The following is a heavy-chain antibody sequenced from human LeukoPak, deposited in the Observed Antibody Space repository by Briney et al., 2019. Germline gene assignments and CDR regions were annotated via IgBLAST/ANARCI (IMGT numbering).Heavy chain of an antibody. Sequence: GRSLRLSCAASGFTFSSYAMHWVRQAPGKGLEWVAVISYDGSNKYYADSVKGRFTISRDNSKNTLYLQMNSLRAEDTAVYYCASGYYGSGSYNWFDPWGQGTLVTVSS. V-gene: IGHV3-30-3*01. CDR3: ASGYYGSGSYNWFDP. CDR1: GFTFSSYA. D-gene: IGHD3-10*01. J-gene: IGHJ5*02. CDR2: ISYDGSNK.